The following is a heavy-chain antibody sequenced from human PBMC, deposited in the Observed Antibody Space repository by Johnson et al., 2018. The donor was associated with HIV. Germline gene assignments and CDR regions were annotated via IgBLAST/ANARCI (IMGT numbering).Heavy chain of an antibody. CDR2: IKSKTDGGTT. Sequence: VQLVESGGGVVQPGRSLRLSCAASGFTFSSYDIHWVRQAPGKGLEWVGRIKSKTDGGTTDYAAPVKGRFTISRADSKNTPYMKMKSRKTEDSAVYYCVRVGPTLYDAFDIWGQGTTVTVSS. V-gene: IGHV3-15*01. J-gene: IGHJ3*02. D-gene: IGHD2-15*01. CDR1: GFTFSSYD. CDR3: VRVGPTLYDAFDI.